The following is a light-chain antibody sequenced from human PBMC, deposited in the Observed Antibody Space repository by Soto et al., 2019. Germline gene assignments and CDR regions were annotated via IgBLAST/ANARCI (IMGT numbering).Light chain of an antibody. CDR2: KVS. CDR3: MQGTRWPPYT. Sequence: DVVMPQSPLSLPVTLGQPASISCRSSHSLVYSDGIAYSNWLQQRPGQSPRRLIYKVSYRDSGVPHRFSGSGSGTDFTLRISRVEAQDVGVYYCMQGTRWPPYTFGQGTKLEIK. J-gene: IGKJ2*01. V-gene: IGKV2-30*01. CDR1: HSLVYSDGIAY.